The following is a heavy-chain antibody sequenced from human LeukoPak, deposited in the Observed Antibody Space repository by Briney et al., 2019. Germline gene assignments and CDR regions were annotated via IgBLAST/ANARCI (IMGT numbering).Heavy chain of an antibody. D-gene: IGHD6-13*01. CDR2: INSDGSST. V-gene: IGHV3-74*01. CDR1: GFTFSSYS. J-gene: IGHJ4*02. Sequence: GSLRLSCAASGFTFSSYSMNWVRQAPGKGLVWVSRINSDGSSTSYADSVKGRFTISRDNAKNTLYLQMNSLRAEDTAVYYCARGGPYSSSPFDYWGQGTLVTVSS. CDR3: ARGGPYSSSPFDY.